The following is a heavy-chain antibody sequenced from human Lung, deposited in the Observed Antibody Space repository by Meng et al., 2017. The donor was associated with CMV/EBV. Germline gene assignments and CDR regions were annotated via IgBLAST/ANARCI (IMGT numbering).Heavy chain of an antibody. CDR3: ARGNGWRFDY. CDR2: ININTGNP. Sequence: QVQLVQFGAELKKPGDSVKVSCQAGGYTFTSSCMSWVRSAPGQGLEWMGWININTGNPTYAQGFTGRFVFSLDTSVSTAYLQIDSLKADDTAVYYCARGNGWRFDYWGQGTLVTVSS. V-gene: IGHV7-4-1*01. D-gene: IGHD6-19*01. J-gene: IGHJ4*02. CDR1: GYTFTSSC.